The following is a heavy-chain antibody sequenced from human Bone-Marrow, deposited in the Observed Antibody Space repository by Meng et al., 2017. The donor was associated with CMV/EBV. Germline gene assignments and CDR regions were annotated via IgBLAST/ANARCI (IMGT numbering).Heavy chain of an antibody. V-gene: IGHV3-73*01. D-gene: IGHD6-13*01. J-gene: IGHJ4*02. CDR3: TRLPYSRSWSGVSFDY. CDR1: GFTFSGSA. Sequence: GGSLRLSCAASGFTFSGSAMHWVRQASGKGLEWVGRIRSKANSYATAYAASVRGRFTISRDDSRNTAFLQMHRLKTEDTAVYYCTRLPYSRSWSGVSFDYWGQGTLVTVSS. CDR2: IRSKANSYAT.